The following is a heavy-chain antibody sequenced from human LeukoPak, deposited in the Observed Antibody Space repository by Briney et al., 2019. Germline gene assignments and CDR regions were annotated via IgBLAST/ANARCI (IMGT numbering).Heavy chain of an antibody. CDR2: ISYDGSNK. Sequence: GGSLRLSCAASGFTFNSYAMHWVRQAPGKGLEWVAVISYDGSNKYYADSVKGRFTISRDNSKNTLYLQMNSLRAEDTAVYYCARDRFDTMDFDYWGQGTLVTVSS. J-gene: IGHJ4*02. CDR1: GFTFNSYA. V-gene: IGHV3-30*01. CDR3: ARDRFDTMDFDY. D-gene: IGHD3-10*01.